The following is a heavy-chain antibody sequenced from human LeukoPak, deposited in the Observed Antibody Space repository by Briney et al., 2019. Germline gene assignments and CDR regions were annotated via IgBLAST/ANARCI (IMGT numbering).Heavy chain of an antibody. V-gene: IGHV4-31*03. Sequence: SQTLSLTCTVSGGSISSGGYYWSWIRQHPGKGLEWIGYIYYSGSTYYNPSLKSRVTISVDTSKNQFSLKLSSVTAADTAVYYCARDWGGYCGGDCYSSWFDPWGQGTLVTVSS. D-gene: IGHD2-21*02. CDR3: ARDWGGYCGGDCYSSWFDP. J-gene: IGHJ5*02. CDR2: IYYSGST. CDR1: GGSISSGGYY.